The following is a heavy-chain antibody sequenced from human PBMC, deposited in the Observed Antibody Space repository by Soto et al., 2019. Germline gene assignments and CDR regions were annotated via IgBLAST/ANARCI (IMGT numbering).Heavy chain of an antibody. J-gene: IGHJ3*02. V-gene: IGHV4-34*01. CDR3: ARGLRVGSSWYRLDAFDI. CDR2: INHSGST. Sequence: PSETLSLTCAVYGGSFSGYYWSWIRQPPGKGLEWIGEINHSGSTNYNPSLKSRVTISVDTSKNQFSLKLSSVTAADTAVYYCARGLRVGSSWYRLDAFDIWGQGTMVTVSS. D-gene: IGHD6-13*01. CDR1: GGSFSGYY.